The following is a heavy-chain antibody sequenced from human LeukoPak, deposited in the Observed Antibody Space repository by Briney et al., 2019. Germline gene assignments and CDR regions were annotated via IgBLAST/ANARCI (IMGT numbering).Heavy chain of an antibody. J-gene: IGHJ6*03. D-gene: IGHD2-21*01. V-gene: IGHV1-2*02. CDR3: ARGARADWYYYYYMDV. CDR2: INPNSGGT. CDR1: GYTFTGYY. Sequence: ASVKVSCKASGYTFTGYYMHWVRQAPGQGHEWMGWINPNSGGTNYAQKFQGRVTMTRDTSISTAYMELSRLGSDDTAVYYCARGARADWYYYYYMDVWGKGTTVTVSS.